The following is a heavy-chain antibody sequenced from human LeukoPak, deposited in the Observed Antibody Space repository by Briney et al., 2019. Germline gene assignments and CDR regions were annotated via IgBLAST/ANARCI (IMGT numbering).Heavy chain of an antibody. J-gene: IGHJ4*02. CDR3: ARGHSSGWYYFDY. D-gene: IGHD6-19*01. CDR2: ISFDGSNK. CDR1: GFTFSSYG. V-gene: IGHV3-30*19. Sequence: PGGSLRLSCAASGFTFSSYGMHWVRQAPGKGLEWVAVISFDGSNKYYADSVKGRLTISRDNSKNTLYLQMNSLRAEDTAVYYCARGHSSGWYYFDYWGQGTLVTVSS.